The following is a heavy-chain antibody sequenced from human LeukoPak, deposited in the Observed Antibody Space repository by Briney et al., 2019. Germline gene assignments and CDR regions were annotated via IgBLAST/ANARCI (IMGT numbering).Heavy chain of an antibody. CDR2: IIPILGIA. CDR3: ARDPGAIYGGDYYYYYGIDV. CDR1: GGTFSSYA. V-gene: IGHV1-69*04. D-gene: IGHD4-23*01. J-gene: IGHJ6*02. Sequence: SVRVSCKASGGTFSSYAIRWVRQAPGQGLEWMGRIIPILGIANYAQKFQGRVTITADKSTSTAYMELSSLRSEDTAVYYCARDPGAIYGGDYYYYYGIDVWGQGTTVTVSS.